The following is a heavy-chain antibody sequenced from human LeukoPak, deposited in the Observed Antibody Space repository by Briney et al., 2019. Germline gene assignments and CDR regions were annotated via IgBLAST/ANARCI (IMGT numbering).Heavy chain of an antibody. CDR2: IIPIFGTA. CDR1: GGTFSSYT. J-gene: IGHJ6*03. D-gene: IGHD3-10*01. Sequence: GASVKVSCKASGGTFSSYTISWVRQAPGQGLKWMGGIIPIFGTANYAQKFQGRVTITADESTSTAYMELSSLRSEDTAVYYCARGNDGSGSPSYYFYYMDVWGKGTTVTISS. V-gene: IGHV1-69*13. CDR3: ARGNDGSGSPSYYFYYMDV.